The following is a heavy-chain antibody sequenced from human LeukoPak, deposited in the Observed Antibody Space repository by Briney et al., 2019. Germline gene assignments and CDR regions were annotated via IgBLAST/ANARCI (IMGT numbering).Heavy chain of an antibody. CDR3: AREGRAYRYSSSWYPTPSWFDP. CDR1: GFTFSDYY. D-gene: IGHD6-13*01. J-gene: IGHJ5*02. CDR2: ITSGGNSV. V-gene: IGHV3-11*04. Sequence: GGSLRLSCAASGFTFSDYYMGWIRQAPGKGLEWASYITSGGNSVYYAASVKGRFTISRDNAKNSLYLQVNSLTAEDTAVYYCAREGRAYRYSSSWYPTPSWFDPWGQGTLVTVSS.